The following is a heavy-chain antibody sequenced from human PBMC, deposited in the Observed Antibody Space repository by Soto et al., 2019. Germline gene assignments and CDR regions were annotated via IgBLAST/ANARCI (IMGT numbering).Heavy chain of an antibody. V-gene: IGHV3-33*01. CDR2: IWYDGSNK. D-gene: IGHD7-27*01. Sequence: PVGSLRLSCAASGFTFSSYGMHWVRQAPGKGLEWVAVIWYDGSNKYYADSVKGRFTISRDNSKNTLYLQMNSLRAEDTAVYYCARDLQTGTFDYWGQGTLVTVSS. J-gene: IGHJ4*02. CDR3: ARDLQTGTFDY. CDR1: GFTFSSYG.